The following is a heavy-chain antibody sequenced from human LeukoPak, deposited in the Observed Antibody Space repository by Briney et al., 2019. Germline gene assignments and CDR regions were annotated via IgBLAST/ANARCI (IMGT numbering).Heavy chain of an antibody. Sequence: PSETLSLTCAVSGYSISSGFYWGWIRQSPGKGLEWIGSMYHSGSIYYNPSLKSRVTISLDTSKNQFSLKLSSVTAADTAVYYCARAATAYYYDSSGYYLNDYWGQGTLVTVSS. D-gene: IGHD3-22*01. V-gene: IGHV4-38-2*01. CDR1: GYSISSGFY. J-gene: IGHJ4*02. CDR2: MYHSGSI. CDR3: ARAATAYYYDSSGYYLNDY.